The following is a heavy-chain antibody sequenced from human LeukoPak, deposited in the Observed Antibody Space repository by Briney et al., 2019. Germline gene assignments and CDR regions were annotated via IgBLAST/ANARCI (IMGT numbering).Heavy chain of an antibody. CDR1: GGSVNDYY. CDR3: AREGGGPTEDY. V-gene: IGHV4-59*02. D-gene: IGHD3-16*01. J-gene: IGHJ4*02. CDR2: IYNGGST. Sequence: SETLSLTCAVSGGSVNDYYWNWSRQPPGKGLEWLGYIYNGGSTSYNPSLKSRVTISVDTSKNQLSLQLSSVTAADTAVYYCAREGGGPTEDYWGQGTLVTVSS.